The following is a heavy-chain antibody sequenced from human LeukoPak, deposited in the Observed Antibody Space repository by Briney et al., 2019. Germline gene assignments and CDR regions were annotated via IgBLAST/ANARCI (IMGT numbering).Heavy chain of an antibody. V-gene: IGHV3-66*01. D-gene: IGHD3-3*01. J-gene: IGHJ4*02. CDR1: GFTVSSNY. Sequence: GGSLRLSCAASGFTVSSNYMSWVRQAPGKGLEWVSVIYSGGSTYYADSVNGRFTISRDNSKNTLYLQMNSLRAEDTAVYYCARGQTEPYDFWSGYAFDYWGQGTLVTVSS. CDR2: IYSGGST. CDR3: ARGQTEPYDFWSGYAFDY.